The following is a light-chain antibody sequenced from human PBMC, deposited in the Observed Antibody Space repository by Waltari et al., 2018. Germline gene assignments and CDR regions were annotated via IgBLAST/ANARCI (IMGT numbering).Light chain of an antibody. V-gene: IGKV1-12*01. CDR3: QQGNTFPPT. CDR2: AVS. CDR1: QDINSA. J-gene: IGKJ1*01. Sequence: EIQMTQSPSSVSVSVGDRVTITCRATQDINSALAWYQQKPGQAPNLLIYAVSSLQSGVPSRFSGSGSGTHFTLTISSLQPEDVATYYCQQGNTFPPTFGLGTRVQI.